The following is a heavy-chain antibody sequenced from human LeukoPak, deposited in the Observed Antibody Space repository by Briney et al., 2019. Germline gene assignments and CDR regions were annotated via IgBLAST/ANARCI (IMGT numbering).Heavy chain of an antibody. CDR3: ARSAEVVTPFYHYYMDV. CDR1: GGSISSSSYY. V-gene: IGHV4-61*05. Sequence: SSETLSLTCTVSGGSISSSSYYWGWIRQPPGKGLEWIGYIYYSGSTNYNPSLKSRVTISVDTSKNQFSLKLSSVTAADTAVYYCARSAEVVTPFYHYYMDVWGKGTTVTVSS. CDR2: IYYSGST. D-gene: IGHD4-23*01. J-gene: IGHJ6*03.